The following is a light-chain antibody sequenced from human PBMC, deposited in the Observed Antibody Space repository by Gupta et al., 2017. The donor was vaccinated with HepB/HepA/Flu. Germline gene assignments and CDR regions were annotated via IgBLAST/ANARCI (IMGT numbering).Light chain of an antibody. CDR2: GNS. V-gene: IGLV1-40*01. CDR3: QSYDTGRSVSYV. J-gene: IGLJ1*01. Sequence: QSVLTQPPSVSGAPGQRVTISCTGSIYNIGAGYNVRWYQQLPGAAPNLLLYGNSNRRSGGPARCSVSKSGTSAALAITGLQAEEEADYFCQSYDTGRSVSYVFGPGTKVTVL. CDR1: IYNIGAGYN.